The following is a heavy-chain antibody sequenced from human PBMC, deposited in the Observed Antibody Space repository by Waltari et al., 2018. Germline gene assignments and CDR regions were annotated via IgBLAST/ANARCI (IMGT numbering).Heavy chain of an antibody. V-gene: IGHV3-7*01. CDR1: GFTLASYW. CDR3: ARGRSETYRGGVFDI. J-gene: IGHJ3*02. CDR2: RNEDERER. Sequence: EVQLVESGGGLVQPGGSLRLSCAALGFTLASYWTNWVRQAPGKGLEWVANRNEDERERSFVDSVKGRFTISRDNAKNTLYLQMNSLRVEDTAVYYCARGRSETYRGGVFDIWGQGTMVTVSS. D-gene: IGHD1-26*01.